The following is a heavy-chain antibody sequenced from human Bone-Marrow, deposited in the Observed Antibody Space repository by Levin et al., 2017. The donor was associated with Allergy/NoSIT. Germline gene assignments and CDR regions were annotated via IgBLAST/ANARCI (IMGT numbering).Heavy chain of an antibody. D-gene: IGHD3-9*01. J-gene: IGHJ6*03. CDR3: ARGYDILTGLLDDYYMDV. CDR1: GGSISSYY. CDR2: IYYSGST. V-gene: IGHV4-59*01. Sequence: PGGSLRLSCTVSGGSISSYYWSWIRQPPGKGLEWIGYIYYSGSTNYNPSLKSRVTISVDTSKNQFSLKLSSVTAADTAVYYCARGYDILTGLLDDYYMDVWGKGTTVTVSS.